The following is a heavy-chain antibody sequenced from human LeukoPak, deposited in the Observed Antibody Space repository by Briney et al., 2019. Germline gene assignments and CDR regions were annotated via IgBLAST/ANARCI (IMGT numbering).Heavy chain of an antibody. J-gene: IGHJ4*02. CDR1: GYTFVNHG. CDR3: ARASSTQIQLWYFNY. D-gene: IGHD5-18*01. V-gene: IGHV1-18*01. Sequence: ASVKVSCKASGYTFVNHGISWVRQAPGQGLEWLGWISGYSDSSHYGQSVQGRVTMITDAATSTAYLELRSLRSDDTAVYYCARASSTQIQLWYFNYWGQGTLVTVSS. CDR2: ISGYSDSS.